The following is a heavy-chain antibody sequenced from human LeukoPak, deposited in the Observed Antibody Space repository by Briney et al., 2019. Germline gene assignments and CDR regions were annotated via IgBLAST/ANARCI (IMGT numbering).Heavy chain of an antibody. V-gene: IGHV3-23*01. D-gene: IGHD4-23*01. Sequence: GGSLRLSCAASRFSFHNYAMTWIRQAPERGLEWVSSISVDGGDIKYTDSAKGRFTISRDNSKGTLYLQMDSLRVEDTAVYYCGKDPNGNFIGAFDFWGQGTMVTVSS. J-gene: IGHJ3*01. CDR3: GKDPNGNFIGAFDF. CDR2: ISVDGGDI. CDR1: RFSFHNYA.